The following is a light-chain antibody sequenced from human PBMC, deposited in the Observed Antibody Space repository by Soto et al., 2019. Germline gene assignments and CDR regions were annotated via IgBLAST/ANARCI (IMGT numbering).Light chain of an antibody. CDR3: AAWDDSLTGPV. Sequence: QLVLTQPPSASGTPGQTVIISCSGSRSDIGSNSVNWYQHLPGTAPKLLIYNNNQRPSGVPDRFSGSKSGTSASLAISGLQSEDAADYYCAAWDDSLTGPVFGTGTKVTVL. CDR1: RSDIGSNS. V-gene: IGLV1-44*01. J-gene: IGLJ1*01. CDR2: NNN.